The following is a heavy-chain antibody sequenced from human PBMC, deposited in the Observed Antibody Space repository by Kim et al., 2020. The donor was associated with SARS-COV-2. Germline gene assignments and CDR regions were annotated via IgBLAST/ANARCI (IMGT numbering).Heavy chain of an antibody. Sequence: GGSLRLSCAASGFTFSSYAMHWVRQAPGKGLEWVAVISYDGSNKYYADSVKGRFTISRDNSKNTLYLQMNSLRAEDTAVYYCARGYGDSSGYWPWFDPWGQGTLVTVSS. J-gene: IGHJ5*02. CDR2: ISYDGSNK. CDR3: ARGYGDSSGYWPWFDP. V-gene: IGHV3-30-3*01. CDR1: GFTFSSYA. D-gene: IGHD3-22*01.